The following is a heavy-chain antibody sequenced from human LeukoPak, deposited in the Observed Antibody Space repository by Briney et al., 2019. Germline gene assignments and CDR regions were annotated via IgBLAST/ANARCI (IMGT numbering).Heavy chain of an antibody. CDR3: ARDMSSGSGPYGMDV. D-gene: IGHD2-15*01. J-gene: IGHJ6*02. CDR2: IYSGGST. V-gene: IGHV3-66*01. CDR1: GFTVSSNY. Sequence: PGGSLRLSCAASGFTVSSNYMSWVRQAPGKGLEWVSVIYSGGSTYYADSVKGRFTISRDNSKNTLYLQMNSLRAEDTAVSYCARDMSSGSGPYGMDVWGQGTTVTVSS.